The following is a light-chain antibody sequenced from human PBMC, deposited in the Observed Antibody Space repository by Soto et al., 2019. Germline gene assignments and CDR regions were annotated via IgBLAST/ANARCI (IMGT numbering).Light chain of an antibody. CDR3: QQRYSLPYT. V-gene: IGKV1-39*01. J-gene: IGKJ2*01. CDR2: AAS. CDR1: QSVGSL. Sequence: DIQMTQSPSSLSASVGDRVTITCRASQSVGSLLNWFQQRPGIAPKLLIYAASTLQSGAPSRFSGSGAGPDFTLIISSLQPEDFATYSCQQRYSLPYTFGQGTKLEI.